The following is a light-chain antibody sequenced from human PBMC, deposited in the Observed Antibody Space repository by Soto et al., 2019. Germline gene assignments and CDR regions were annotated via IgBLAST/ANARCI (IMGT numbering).Light chain of an antibody. CDR2: AAS. J-gene: IGKJ2*01. CDR1: QDISSY. Sequence: DIQLTQSPSFLSAAVGDRVTITCRASQDISSYLAWYQQKPGKAPKSLIYAASSLYSGVPSRFSGSGSGTEFTLSISSLQPEDLATYYCQQLDSYPRTFGQGTKLEIK. V-gene: IGKV1-9*01. CDR3: QQLDSYPRT.